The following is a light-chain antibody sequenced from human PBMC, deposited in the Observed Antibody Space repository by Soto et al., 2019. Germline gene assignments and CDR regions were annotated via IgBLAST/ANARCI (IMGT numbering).Light chain of an antibody. CDR1: SRDVGGYNY. CDR2: EVS. Sequence: QSALTQPPSASGSPGQSVTISCTGTSRDVGGYNYVSWYQQHPGKAPKLMIYEVSKRPSGVPDRFSGSKSGNTASLTVSGLQAEDEADYYCQSYDSSMMVFGGGTKLTVL. J-gene: IGLJ3*02. CDR3: QSYDSSMMV. V-gene: IGLV2-8*01.